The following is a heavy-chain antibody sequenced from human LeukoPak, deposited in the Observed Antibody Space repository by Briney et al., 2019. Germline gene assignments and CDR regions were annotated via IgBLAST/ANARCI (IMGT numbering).Heavy chain of an antibody. V-gene: IGHV3-23*01. CDR1: GFTFSSYG. D-gene: IGHD3-16*02. CDR3: AKAPLMITFGGVIVIPDYYYMDV. Sequence: GGTLRLSCAASGFTFSSYGMSWVRQAPGKGLEWVSAISGSGGSTYYADSVKGRFTISRDNSKNTLYLQMNSLRAEDTAVYYCAKAPLMITFGGVIVIPDYYYMDVWGKGTTVTVSS. J-gene: IGHJ6*03. CDR2: ISGSGGST.